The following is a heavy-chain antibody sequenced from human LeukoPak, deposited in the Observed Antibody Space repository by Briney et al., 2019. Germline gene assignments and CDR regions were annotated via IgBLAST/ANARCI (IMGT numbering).Heavy chain of an antibody. V-gene: IGHV4-31*03. CDR1: GGSISSGGYY. CDR2: IYYSGST. Sequence: SQTLSLTCTVSGGSISSGGYYWSWIRQHPGKGLGWIGYIYYSGSTYYNPSLKSRVTISVDTSKTQFSLKLSSVTAADTVVYYCARLGGYCSSTSCYTGWFDPWGQGTLVTVSS. J-gene: IGHJ5*02. CDR3: ARLGGYCSSTSCYTGWFDP. D-gene: IGHD2-2*02.